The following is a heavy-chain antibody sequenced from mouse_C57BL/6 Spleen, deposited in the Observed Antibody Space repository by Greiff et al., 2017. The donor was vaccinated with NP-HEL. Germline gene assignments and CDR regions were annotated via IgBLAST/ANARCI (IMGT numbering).Heavy chain of an antibody. Sequence: EVQVVESGAELVRPGASVKLSCTASGFNIKDDYMHWVKQRPEQGLEWIGWIDPENGDTEYASKFQGKATITADTPSNTAYLQLSSLTSEDTAVYYCTTKGYGYGDYWGQGTTLTVSS. V-gene: IGHV14-4*01. CDR3: TTKGYGYGDY. J-gene: IGHJ2*01. CDR1: GFNIKDDY. CDR2: IDPENGDT. D-gene: IGHD2-2*01.